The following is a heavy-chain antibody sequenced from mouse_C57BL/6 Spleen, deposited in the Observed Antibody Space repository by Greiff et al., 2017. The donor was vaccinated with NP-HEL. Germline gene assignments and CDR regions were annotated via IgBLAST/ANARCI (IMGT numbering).Heavy chain of an antibody. J-gene: IGHJ3*01. CDR3: ARDSLITTVVAPFAY. D-gene: IGHD1-1*01. CDR1: GYTFTSYW. CDR2: IDPNSGGT. Sequence: QVQLQQPGAELVKPGASVKLSCKASGYTFTSYWMHWVKQRPGRGLEWIGRIDPNSGGTKYNEQFTSKATLTVDKPSSTAYMQLSSLTSEDSAVYYCARDSLITTVVAPFAYWGQGTLVTVSA. V-gene: IGHV1-72*01.